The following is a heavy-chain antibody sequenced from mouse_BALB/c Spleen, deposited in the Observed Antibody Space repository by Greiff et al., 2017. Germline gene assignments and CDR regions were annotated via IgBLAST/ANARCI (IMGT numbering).Heavy chain of an antibody. CDR3: ANPDGYDEGWFAY. V-gene: IGHV5-9-1*01. D-gene: IGHD2-2*01. CDR1: GFTFSSYA. J-gene: IGHJ3*01. CDR2: ISSGGSYT. Sequence: EVMLVESGGGLVKPGGSLKLSCAASGFTFSSYAMSWVRQTPEKRLEWVATISSGGSYTYYPDSVKGRFTISRDNAKNTLYLQLSSLRSEDTAMYYCANPDGYDEGWFAYWGQGTLVTVSA.